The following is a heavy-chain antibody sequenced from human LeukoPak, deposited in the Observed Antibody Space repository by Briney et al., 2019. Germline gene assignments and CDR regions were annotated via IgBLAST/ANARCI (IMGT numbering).Heavy chain of an antibody. V-gene: IGHV4-39*07. Sequence: PSQTLSLTCTVSGGSISSGDYFWSWIRQPPGKGLEWIGSIYYSGSTNYNPSLKSRVTISVDTSKNQFSLKLSSVTAADTAVYYCAREPTGTTGENYFDYWGQGTLVTVSS. CDR1: GGSISSGDYF. CDR2: IYYSGST. D-gene: IGHD1-7*01. J-gene: IGHJ4*02. CDR3: AREPTGTTGENYFDY.